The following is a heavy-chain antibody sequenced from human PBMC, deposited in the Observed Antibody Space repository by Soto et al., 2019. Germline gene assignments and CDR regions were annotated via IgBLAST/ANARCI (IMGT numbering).Heavy chain of an antibody. CDR1: GGSFSGYY. Sequence: KTSETLSLTCAVYGGSFSGYYWSWIRQPPGKGLEWIGEINHSGSTNYNPSLKSRVTISVDTSKNQFSRKLSSVTAADTAVYYCARGHGVERFLEWFYYWGQGTLVTVSS. D-gene: IGHD3-3*01. CDR3: ARGHGVERFLEWFYY. V-gene: IGHV4-34*01. CDR2: INHSGST. J-gene: IGHJ4*02.